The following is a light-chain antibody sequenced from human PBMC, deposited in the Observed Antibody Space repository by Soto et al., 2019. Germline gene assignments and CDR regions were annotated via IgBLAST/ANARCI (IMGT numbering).Light chain of an antibody. V-gene: IGKV1-5*01. CDR1: HTISTW. J-gene: IGKJ2*01. CDR2: DAS. Sequence: DIQVTQSPPTLSASVGDRVTITCRASHTISTWMAWYQQKPGKAPKLLVYDASTLQSGVASRFSGSGSGTEFTPIISGLQPDDSATYYCQQYTNTNKPWMFGQRTK. CDR3: QQYTNTNKPWM.